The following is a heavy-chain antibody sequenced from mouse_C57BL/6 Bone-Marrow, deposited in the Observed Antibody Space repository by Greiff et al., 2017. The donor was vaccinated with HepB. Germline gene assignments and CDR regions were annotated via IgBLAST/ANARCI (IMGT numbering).Heavy chain of an antibody. Sequence: EVQLQQSGPELVKPGASVKIPCKASGYTFTDYNMDWVKQSHGKSLEWIGDINPNNGGTIYNQKFKGKATLTVDKSSSTAYMQLSSLTSEDSAVYYCARKGIYYGYDGFAYWGQGTLVTVSA. CDR3: ARKGIYYGYDGFAY. CDR2: INPNNGGT. CDR1: GYTFTDYN. J-gene: IGHJ3*01. D-gene: IGHD2-2*01. V-gene: IGHV1-18*01.